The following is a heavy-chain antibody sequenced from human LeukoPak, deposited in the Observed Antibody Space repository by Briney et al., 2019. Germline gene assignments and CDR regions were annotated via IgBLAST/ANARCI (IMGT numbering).Heavy chain of an antibody. CDR1: GFTFSSYW. CDR3: ARRGNIWFSFDS. J-gene: IGHJ4*02. V-gene: IGHV3-7*05. D-gene: IGHD1/OR15-1a*01. Sequence: GGSLRLSWAASGFTFSSYWMSWVRQAPGKGLEWVANINQDGSEKFYVDSVKGRFTVSRDNAKNSLYLQMDSLRAEDTAVYYCARRGNIWFSFDSWGQGTLVTVSS. CDR2: INQDGSEK.